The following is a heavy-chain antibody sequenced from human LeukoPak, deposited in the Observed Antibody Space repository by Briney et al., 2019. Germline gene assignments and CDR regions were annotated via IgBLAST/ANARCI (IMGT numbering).Heavy chain of an antibody. D-gene: IGHD3-10*01. J-gene: IGHJ3*02. Sequence: PSETLSLTCTVSGGSISSSSYYWGWIRQPPGKGLEWIGSIYYSGSTYYNPSLKSRVTISVDTSKNQFSLKLSSETAADTAVYYCAIPDYYGSGSYQRNAFDIWGQGTMVTVSS. CDR2: IYYSGST. CDR3: AIPDYYGSGSYQRNAFDI. CDR1: GGSISSSSYY. V-gene: IGHV4-39*07.